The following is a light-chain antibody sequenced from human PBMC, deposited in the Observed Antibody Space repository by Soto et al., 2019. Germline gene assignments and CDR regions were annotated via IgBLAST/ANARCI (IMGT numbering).Light chain of an antibody. J-gene: IGLJ2*01. V-gene: IGLV1-40*01. CDR3: QSYDSSQSGVV. CDR1: SSNIGAGYD. CDR2: GNI. Sequence: QSVLTQPPSVSGTPGQRVTISCTGSSSNIGAGYDVHWYQQLPGTAPKLLIYGNINRPSGVPDRFSGSKSGTSASLAITGLQAEDETDYYCQSYDSSQSGVVFGGGTKLTVL.